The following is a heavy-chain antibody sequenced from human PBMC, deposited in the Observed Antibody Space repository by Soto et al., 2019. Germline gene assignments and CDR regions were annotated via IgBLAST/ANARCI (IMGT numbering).Heavy chain of an antibody. D-gene: IGHD2-15*01. CDR3: ATVLHCSGGSCYYFDY. Sequence: ASVKVSCKVSGYTLTELSMHWVRQAPGKGLEWMGGFDPEDGETIYAQKFQGRVTMTEDTSTDTAYMELSSLRSEDTAVYYCATVLHCSGGSCYYFDYWGQGTLVTVSS. CDR1: GYTLTELS. CDR2: FDPEDGET. J-gene: IGHJ4*02. V-gene: IGHV1-24*01.